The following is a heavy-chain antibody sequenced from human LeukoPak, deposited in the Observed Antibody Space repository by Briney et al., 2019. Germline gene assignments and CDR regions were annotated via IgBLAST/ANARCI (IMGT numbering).Heavy chain of an antibody. CDR3: ARHSLWFGELFVY. D-gene: IGHD3-10*01. CDR1: GGSFSGYY. J-gene: IGHJ4*02. Sequence: SETLSLTCAVYGGSFSGYYWSWIRQPPGKGLEWIGEISHSGSTNYNPSLKSRVTISVDTSKNQFSLKLSSVTAADTAVYYCARHSLWFGELFVYWGQGTLVTVSS. V-gene: IGHV4-34*01. CDR2: ISHSGST.